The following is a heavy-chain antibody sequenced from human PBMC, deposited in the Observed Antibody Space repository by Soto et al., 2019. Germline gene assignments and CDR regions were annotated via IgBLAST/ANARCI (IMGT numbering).Heavy chain of an antibody. D-gene: IGHD6-19*01. CDR2: ISGSGGST. CDR3: AKEVYSSGWYSGNKHFDF. J-gene: IGHJ4*02. V-gene: IGHV3-23*01. CDR1: GFTFSSYA. Sequence: PGGSLRLSCAASGFTFSSYAMSWVRQAPGKGLEWVSAISGSGGSTYYADSVKGRFTISRDNSKNTLYLQMNSLRAEDTAVYYCAKEVYSSGWYSGNKHFDFWGQGTLVTVSS.